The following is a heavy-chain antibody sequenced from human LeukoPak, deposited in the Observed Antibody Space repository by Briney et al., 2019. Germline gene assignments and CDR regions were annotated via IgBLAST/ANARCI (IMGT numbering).Heavy chain of an antibody. D-gene: IGHD6-6*01. Sequence: SETLSLTCAVYGGPFSGYYWSWIRQPPGKGLEWIGEINHSGSTNCNPSLKSRVSISVDTSKNQFSLRLNSVTAADTAVYYCVTNRGYSTSSFYSWGQGTLVTVSS. CDR3: VTNRGYSTSSFYS. V-gene: IGHV4-34*01. CDR2: INHSGST. J-gene: IGHJ4*02. CDR1: GGPFSGYY.